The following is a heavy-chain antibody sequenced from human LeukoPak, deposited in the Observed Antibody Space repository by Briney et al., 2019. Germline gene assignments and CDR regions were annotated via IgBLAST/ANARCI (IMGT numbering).Heavy chain of an antibody. Sequence: PGGSLRLSCVASGFTFSDYYMSWIRQPPEKGLERVSYIDPSGDTISYADSVKGRFTISRDNAKNSLYLRMNALRAEDTAVYYCARYRVHSTTWPYFFDYWGQGTLVTVSS. J-gene: IGHJ4*02. CDR1: GFTFSDYY. V-gene: IGHV3-11*04. D-gene: IGHD6-13*01. CDR2: IDPSGDTI. CDR3: ARYRVHSTTWPYFFDY.